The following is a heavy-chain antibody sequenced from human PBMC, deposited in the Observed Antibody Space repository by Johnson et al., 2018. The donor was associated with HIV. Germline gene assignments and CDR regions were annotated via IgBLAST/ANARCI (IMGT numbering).Heavy chain of an antibody. J-gene: IGHJ3*01. V-gene: IGHV3-7*02. CDR1: GFSFSSYW. CDR3: ARGGLLWFGHPAD. Sequence: EVQLVESGGGLVQPGGSLRLSCAASGFSFSSYWMTWVRQAPGKGLEWVASIKQDGSEKYYVDSVKGRFTISRDNAKNSLYLQLNSLRAEDTAVYYCARGGLLWFGHPADWGQGTMVTVSS. CDR2: IKQDGSEK. D-gene: IGHD3-10*01.